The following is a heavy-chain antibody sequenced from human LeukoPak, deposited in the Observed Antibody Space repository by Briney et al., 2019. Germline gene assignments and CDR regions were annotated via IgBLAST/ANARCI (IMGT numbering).Heavy chain of an antibody. CDR3: ARDNDSRDPPHFDY. J-gene: IGHJ4*02. Sequence: GASVKVSCKASGGTFSNYAISWVRQAPGQGLEWMGGVIPIFGTANYAQKFRGRVTITADKSTRTAYMELSSLRSEDTAVYYCARDNDSRDPPHFDYWGQGTLVTVSS. CDR1: GGTFSNYA. V-gene: IGHV1-69*06. D-gene: IGHD3-16*01. CDR2: VIPIFGTA.